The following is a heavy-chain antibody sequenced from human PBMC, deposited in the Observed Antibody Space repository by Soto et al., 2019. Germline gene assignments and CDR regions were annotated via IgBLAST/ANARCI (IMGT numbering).Heavy chain of an antibody. CDR2: IKSKTDGGTT. CDR3: TTDPSDYCSSTSCHDPPWFDP. CDR1: GFTFSNAW. Sequence: GGSLRLSCAASGFTFSNAWMNWVRQAPGKGLEWVGRIKSKTDGGTTDYAAPVKGRFTISRDDSKNTLYLQMNSLKTEDTAVYYCTTDPSDYCSSTSCHDPPWFDPGGQGTLVTVAS. J-gene: IGHJ5*02. V-gene: IGHV3-15*07. D-gene: IGHD2-2*01.